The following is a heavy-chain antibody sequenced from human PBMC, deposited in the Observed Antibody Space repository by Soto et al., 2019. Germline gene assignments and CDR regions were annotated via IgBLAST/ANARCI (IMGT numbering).Heavy chain of an antibody. D-gene: IGHD6-6*01. CDR1: GGSMSSYY. CDR2: IYYSGST. CDR3: AGFSSSSLVDWFDP. V-gene: IGHV4-59*01. Sequence: PSETLSLTCTVSGGSMSSYYRSWIRQPSWKGREWIGYIYYSGSTHYNPTLKSRVTVSVDTPKNQFSLKLSSVTAAETAVYYCAGFSSSSLVDWFDPWRQGTLVTVSS. J-gene: IGHJ5*02.